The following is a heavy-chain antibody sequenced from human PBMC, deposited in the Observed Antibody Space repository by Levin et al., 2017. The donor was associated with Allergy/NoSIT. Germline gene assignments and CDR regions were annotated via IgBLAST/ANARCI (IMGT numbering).Heavy chain of an antibody. V-gene: IGHV3-23*01. CDR2: ISGSGGST. J-gene: IGHJ6*02. Sequence: GGSLRLSCAASGFTFSSYAMSWVRQAPGKGLEWVSAISGSGGSTYYADSVKGRFTISRDNSKNTLYLQMNSLRAEDTAVYYCAKVVASEDTAYYYDYGMDVWGQGTTVTVSS. CDR3: AKVVASEDTAYYYDYGMDV. D-gene: IGHD5-18*01. CDR1: GFTFSSYA.